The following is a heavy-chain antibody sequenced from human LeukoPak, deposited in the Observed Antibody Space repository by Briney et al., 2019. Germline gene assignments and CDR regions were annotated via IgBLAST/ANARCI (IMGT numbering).Heavy chain of an antibody. CDR3: AKDRGYSGYEALDY. CDR2: ISWNSGSI. D-gene: IGHD5-12*01. CDR1: GFTFDDYA. Sequence: GGSLRLSCAVSGFTFDDYAMHWVRQAPGKGLEWVSGISWNSGSIGYADSVKGRFTISRDNAKNSLYLQMNSLRAEDTALYYCAKDRGYSGYEALDYWGQGTLVTVSS. V-gene: IGHV3-9*01. J-gene: IGHJ4*02.